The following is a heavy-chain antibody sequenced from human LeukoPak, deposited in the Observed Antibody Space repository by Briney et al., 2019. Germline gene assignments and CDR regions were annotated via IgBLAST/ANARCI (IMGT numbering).Heavy chain of an antibody. CDR2: ISYDGSNK. CDR3: AKDWGSGARYYYYGMDV. Sequence: PGRSLRLSCAASRFTFNTYGIHWGRQAPGKGLEWVAVISYDGSNKYYADSVKGRFTISRDNSKNTLYLQINSLRAEDTAVYYCAKDWGSGARYYYYGMDVWGQGTTVTVSS. V-gene: IGHV3-30*18. J-gene: IGHJ6*02. CDR1: RFTFNTYG. D-gene: IGHD3-16*01.